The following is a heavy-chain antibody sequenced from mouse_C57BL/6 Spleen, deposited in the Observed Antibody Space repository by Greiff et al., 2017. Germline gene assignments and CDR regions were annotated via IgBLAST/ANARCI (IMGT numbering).Heavy chain of an antibody. D-gene: IGHD1-1*01. Sequence: QVQLQQPGAELVMPGASVKLSCKASGYTFTSYWMHWVKQRPGQGLEWIGGIDPSDSYTNYNQKFKGKTTFTVDKSSSTAYMQLSSLTSEDSAVYYCARELRNFDYWGQGTTLTVSS. V-gene: IGHV1-69*01. CDR2: IDPSDSYT. CDR3: ARELRNFDY. CDR1: GYTFTSYW. J-gene: IGHJ2*01.